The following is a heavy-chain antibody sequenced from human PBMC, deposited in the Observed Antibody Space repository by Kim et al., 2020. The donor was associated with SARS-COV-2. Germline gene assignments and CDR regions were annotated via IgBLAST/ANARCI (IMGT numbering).Heavy chain of an antibody. J-gene: IGHJ4*02. Sequence: HSGRPNSNPSLKSRVTISVDKSKNQFSLKLSSVTAADTAVYYCARDDPIYWGQGTLVTVSS. V-gene: IGHV4-4*02. CDR3: ARDDPIY. CDR2: HSGRP.